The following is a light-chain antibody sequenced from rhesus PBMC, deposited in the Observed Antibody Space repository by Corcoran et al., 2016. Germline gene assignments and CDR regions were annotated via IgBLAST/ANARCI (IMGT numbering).Light chain of an antibody. Sequence: QAAPTQSPSVSGSPGQSVTISCTGTSSDIGGYNRVSWYQQYPGKAPKLMIYEVSKRPSGVSDRFSAYKSGNTASLTISGLQTEDEADYYRSSYASSNTYIFGAGTRLTVL. J-gene: IGLJ1*01. CDR2: EVS. CDR3: SSYASSNTYI. CDR1: SSDIGGYNR. V-gene: IGLV2-13*03.